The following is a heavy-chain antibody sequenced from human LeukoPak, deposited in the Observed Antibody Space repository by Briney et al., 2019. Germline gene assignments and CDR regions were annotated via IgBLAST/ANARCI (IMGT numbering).Heavy chain of an antibody. Sequence: ASVKVSCKASGGTFSSYAISWVRQAPGQGLEWMGGNIPIFGTANYAQKFQGRVTITADESTSTAYMELSSLRSEDTAVYYCARESRSSNQMGLFNYWGQGTLVTVSS. CDR2: NIPIFGTA. V-gene: IGHV1-69*13. CDR1: GGTFSSYA. CDR3: ARESRSSNQMGLFNY. D-gene: IGHD2-2*01. J-gene: IGHJ4*02.